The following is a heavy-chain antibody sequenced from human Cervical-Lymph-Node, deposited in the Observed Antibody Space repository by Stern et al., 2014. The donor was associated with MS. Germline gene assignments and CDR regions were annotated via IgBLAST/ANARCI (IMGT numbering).Heavy chain of an antibody. Sequence: QVQLQESGPGLVKPSQTLSLTCTVSGGSISSGDYYWSWIRQPPGKGLEWIGYIYYSGSTYYNQSLKSRVTISVDTSKNQFSLKLSSVTAADTAVYYCASANCSSTSCPNWFDPWGQGTLVTVSS. J-gene: IGHJ5*02. V-gene: IGHV4-30-4*01. CDR2: IYYSGST. D-gene: IGHD2-2*01. CDR3: ASANCSSTSCPNWFDP. CDR1: GGSISSGDYY.